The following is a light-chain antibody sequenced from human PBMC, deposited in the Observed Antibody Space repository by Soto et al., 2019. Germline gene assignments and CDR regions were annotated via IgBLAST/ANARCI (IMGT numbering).Light chain of an antibody. V-gene: IGKV1-5*03. CDR1: QRISSW. J-gene: IGKJ2*01. CDR3: QQYNSYPYT. CDR2: KAS. Sequence: DIAMTQSPSTLSASVGDRVTITCRASQRISSWLAWYQQKPGKAPNLLIYKASSLEGGVPSRFSGSGSETEFTLTISSLQPDDFATYFCQQYNSYPYTFGQGTKLEIK.